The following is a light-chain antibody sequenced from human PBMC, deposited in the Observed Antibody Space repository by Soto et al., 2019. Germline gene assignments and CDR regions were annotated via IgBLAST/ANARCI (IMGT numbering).Light chain of an antibody. CDR2: DAS. V-gene: IGKV1-5*01. CDR1: EFISDW. J-gene: IGKJ1*01. CDR3: QHYNSYSRA. Sequence: DVQMTQSPSTLSASVGDRVTMTCRASEFISDWLAWDQQKPGQAPKLLIYDASTLESGVPGRFSGSGVGTHFTLTISGLQPEDFATYHCQHYNSYSRAFGQGTKVDSK.